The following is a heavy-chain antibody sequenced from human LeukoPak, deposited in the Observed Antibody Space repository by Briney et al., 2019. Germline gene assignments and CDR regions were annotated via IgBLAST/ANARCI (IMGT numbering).Heavy chain of an antibody. CDR1: GFTFSTYV. CDR2: ISSNGDNT. V-gene: IGHV3-64D*06. Sequence: GSLRLSCSVSGFTFSTYVMHLVRPAPGKGLEYVSAISSNGDNTYYADSVKGRFTISRDNSKNTLYLQMSSLRADDTAVYYCVRGTGYWGQGTLVTVSS. J-gene: IGHJ4*02. CDR3: VRGTGY.